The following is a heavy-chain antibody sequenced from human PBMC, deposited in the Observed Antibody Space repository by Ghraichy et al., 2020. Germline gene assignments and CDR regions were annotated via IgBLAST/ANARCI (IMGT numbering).Heavy chain of an antibody. D-gene: IGHD4-23*01. Sequence: GGSLRLSCAASGFTFSSYAMHWVRQAPGKGLEWVAVISYDGSNKYYADSVKGRFTISRDNSKNTLYLQMNSLRAEDTAVYYCARDPTLDTVVILLAHFDYWGQGTLVTVSS. CDR3: ARDPTLDTVVILLAHFDY. CDR2: ISYDGSNK. J-gene: IGHJ4*02. CDR1: GFTFSSYA. V-gene: IGHV3-30*04.